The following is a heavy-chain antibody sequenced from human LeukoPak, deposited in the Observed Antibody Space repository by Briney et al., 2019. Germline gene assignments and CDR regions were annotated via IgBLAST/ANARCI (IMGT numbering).Heavy chain of an antibody. CDR1: EFTFGGYW. V-gene: IGHV3-74*01. Sequence: GGSLRLACVASEFTFGGYWMRRVRQAPGKGLVWVSHINGDGSGTNYADSVKGRFTISRDNAKNTLYLQMNSLRAEDTALYYCARETFFPWGQGTLVTVSS. J-gene: IGHJ5*02. CDR3: ARETFFP. CDR2: INGDGSGT. D-gene: IGHD2/OR15-2a*01.